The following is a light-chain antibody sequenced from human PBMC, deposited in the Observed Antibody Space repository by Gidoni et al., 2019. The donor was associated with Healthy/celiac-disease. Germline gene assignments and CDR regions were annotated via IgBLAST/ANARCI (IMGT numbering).Light chain of an antibody. CDR3: QQYNNWPXT. J-gene: IGKJ1*01. Sequence: EIVMTQSPATLSVSPGERATLSCRASQSVSSNLAWYQQKPGQAPRLLIYGASTRATGIPARFSGSGXGTEFTLTISSLQSEDFAVYYCQQYNNWPXTFGQGTKVEIK. V-gene: IGKV3-15*01. CDR1: QSVSSN. CDR2: GAS.